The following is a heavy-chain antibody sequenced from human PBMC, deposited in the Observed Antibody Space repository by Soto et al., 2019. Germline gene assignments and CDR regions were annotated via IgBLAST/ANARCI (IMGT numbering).Heavy chain of an antibody. D-gene: IGHD3-10*02. CDR2: VNPNNGDT. V-gene: IGHV1-8*01. CDR3: AKVSRKCSEIDVDY. CDR1: GYTFSQYD. J-gene: IGHJ4*02. Sequence: QVQLVQSGAELKKPGASVKVSCKASGYTFSQYDMNWVQQATGQGPEWIGWVNPNNGDTGYAPKFQGRVTLTTDISTTTAYMELTSLRSEDSAIYYCAKVSRKCSEIDVDYWGQGTLITVSS.